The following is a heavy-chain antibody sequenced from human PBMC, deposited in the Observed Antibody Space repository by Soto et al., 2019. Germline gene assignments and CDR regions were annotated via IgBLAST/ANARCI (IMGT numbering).Heavy chain of an antibody. CDR1: GFTFSSYS. J-gene: IGHJ6*02. CDR2: ISSSSSYI. CDR3: ARDYSGTSGRYGMDV. Sequence: GGSLRLSCAASGFTFSSYSMNWVRQAPGKGLEWVSSISSSSSYIYYADSVKGRFTISRDNAKNSLYLQMNSLRAEDTAVYYCARDYSGTSGRYGMDVWGQGTTVTVSS. V-gene: IGHV3-21*01. D-gene: IGHD1-7*01.